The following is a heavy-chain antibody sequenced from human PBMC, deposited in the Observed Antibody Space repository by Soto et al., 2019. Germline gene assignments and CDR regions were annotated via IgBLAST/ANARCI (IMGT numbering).Heavy chain of an antibody. CDR3: EREDRGNSRLFHY. CDR2: ISGYNGNT. V-gene: IGHV1-18*01. CDR1: GYTFTNCW. D-gene: IGHD2-21*02. J-gene: IGHJ4*02. Sequence: ASLKVAWRAAGYTFTNCWMIWVGQAPGQGLEWMGWISGYNGNTNSAQKFQGRVTMTTDTSTSTAYMELRSLKSDDTAVYYCEREDRGNSRLFHYWGQGPLVPVP.